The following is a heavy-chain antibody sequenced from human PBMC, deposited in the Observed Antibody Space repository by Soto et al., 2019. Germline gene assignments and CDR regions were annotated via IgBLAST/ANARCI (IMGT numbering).Heavy chain of an antibody. CDR3: ARHTLNDYTRENWFDP. Sequence: QLQLQESGPGLVKPSETLSLTCTVSGGSISSSSYYWGWIRQPPGKGLEWIGSIYYSGSTYYNPSLKSGVTISVDTSTNQCSLKLSSVTAADTAVYYCARHTLNDYTRENWFDPWGQGTLVTVSS. CDR1: GGSISSSSYY. D-gene: IGHD4-4*01. V-gene: IGHV4-39*01. J-gene: IGHJ5*02. CDR2: IYYSGST.